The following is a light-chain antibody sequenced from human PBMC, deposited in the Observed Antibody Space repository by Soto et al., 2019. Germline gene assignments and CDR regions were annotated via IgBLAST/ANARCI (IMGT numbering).Light chain of an antibody. J-gene: IGLJ2*01. Sequence: QPASVSGSPGQSITISCTGTSSDVGGYNYVSWYQQHPGKAPKLMIYDVSNRPSGVSNRFSGSKSGNTASLTISGLQAEDEADYYCSSYTSSSTLLFGGGTKLTVL. CDR2: DVS. CDR1: SSDVGGYNY. CDR3: SSYTSSSTLL. V-gene: IGLV2-14*01.